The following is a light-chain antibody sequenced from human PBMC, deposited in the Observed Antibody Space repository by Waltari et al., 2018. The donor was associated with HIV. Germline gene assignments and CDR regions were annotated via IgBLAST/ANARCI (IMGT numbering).Light chain of an antibody. CDR2: SND. V-gene: IGLV1-40*01. J-gene: IGLJ2*01. Sequence: QSVLTQPPSVSAAPGQRVTISCTGTYSTRGSAHNVNCYQHLPGTAPKVLIYSNDNRPSGGPDRFSGSRSGTSASLAITGLQAEDEAHDYCQSYDNSLGGSKVFGGGTKLTVL. CDR1: YSTRGSAHN. CDR3: QSYDNSLGGSKV.